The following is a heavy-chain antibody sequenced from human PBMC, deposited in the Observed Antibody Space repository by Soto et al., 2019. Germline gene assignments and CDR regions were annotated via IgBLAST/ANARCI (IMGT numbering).Heavy chain of an antibody. D-gene: IGHD2-15*01. Sequence: SVKASCKASGGTFSCYTISWVRQAPGQGLEWMGRIIPILGIANYAQKFQGRVTITADKSTSTAYMELSSLRSEDTAVYYCARVSSFEGGTPRYCSGGSCYSSSDYWGQGTLVTVSS. J-gene: IGHJ4*02. CDR1: GGTFSCYT. CDR3: ARVSSFEGGTPRYCSGGSCYSSSDY. CDR2: IIPILGIA. V-gene: IGHV1-69*02.